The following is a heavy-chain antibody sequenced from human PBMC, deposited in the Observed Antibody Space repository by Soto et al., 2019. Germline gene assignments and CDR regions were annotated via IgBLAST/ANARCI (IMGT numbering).Heavy chain of an antibody. CDR2: IYYSGST. Sequence: PSETLSLTCTVSGGSISSYYWSWIRQPPGKGLEWIGYIYYSGSTNYNPSLKSRVTISVDTSKNQFSLKLSSVTAADTAVYYCARVPPGDFWRGASGYYYYYMDVWGKGTTVTVSS. V-gene: IGHV4-59*01. CDR3: ARVPPGDFWRGASGYYYYYMDV. D-gene: IGHD3-3*01. CDR1: GGSISSYY. J-gene: IGHJ6*03.